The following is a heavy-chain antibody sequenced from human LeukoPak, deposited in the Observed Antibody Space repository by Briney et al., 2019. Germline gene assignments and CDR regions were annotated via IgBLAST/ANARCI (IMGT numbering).Heavy chain of an antibody. V-gene: IGHV3-9*01. J-gene: IGHJ4*02. CDR2: ISWNSGSI. CDR3: AKDTDGGIAATGTPLGY. Sequence: GGSLRLSCAASGFTFDDYAMHWVRQAPEKGLEWVSGISWNSGSIGYADSVKGRFTISRDNAKNSPYLQMNSLRAEDTALYYCAKDTDGGIAATGTPLGYWGQGTLVTVSS. CDR1: GFTFDDYA. D-gene: IGHD6-13*01.